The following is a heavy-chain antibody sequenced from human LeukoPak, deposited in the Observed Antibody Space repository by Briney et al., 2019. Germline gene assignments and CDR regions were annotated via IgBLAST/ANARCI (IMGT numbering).Heavy chain of an antibody. CDR1: GGSISSSNFY. D-gene: IGHD3-22*01. J-gene: IGHJ2*01. Sequence: SETLSLTCTVSGGSISSSNFYWGWIRRPPGKGLEWIGSIYYSGSTYYNPSLKSRVTKSVDTSKNQFSLKLTSVTAADTAVYYCAREPYYYDSSGYYLVGYFDLWGRGTLVTVSS. V-gene: IGHV4-39*07. CDR2: IYYSGST. CDR3: AREPYYYDSSGYYLVGYFDL.